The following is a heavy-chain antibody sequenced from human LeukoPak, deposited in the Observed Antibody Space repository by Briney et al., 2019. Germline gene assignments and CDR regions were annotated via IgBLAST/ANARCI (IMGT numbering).Heavy chain of an antibody. CDR2: ISYAVSNK. J-gene: IGHJ4*02. D-gene: IGHD3-10*01. V-gene: IGHV3-30*03. Sequence: PGKSLRLSCAASGFTFSRCGMHWVRQAPGKGLEWVAVISYAVSNKYYADSVKGRFTISRDNSNNTLYLQMNSLKIEDTAVYYCADESGFDYWGQGNLVTVSS. CDR3: ADESGFDY. CDR1: GFTFSRCG.